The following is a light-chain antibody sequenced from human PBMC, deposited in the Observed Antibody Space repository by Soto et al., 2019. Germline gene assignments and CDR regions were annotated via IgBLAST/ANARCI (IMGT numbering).Light chain of an antibody. CDR2: DAS. J-gene: IGKJ4*01. Sequence: EVVLTQSPVTLSLSPGERATLSCRASQNIRVSLAWYQQKPGQAPRLLIYDASNRANGIPPRFSGSGSGTDFTLTISSVEPEDCAVDYCQQRSNWPPLTCGGGTKVEL. V-gene: IGKV3-11*01. CDR1: QNIRVS. CDR3: QQRSNWPPLT.